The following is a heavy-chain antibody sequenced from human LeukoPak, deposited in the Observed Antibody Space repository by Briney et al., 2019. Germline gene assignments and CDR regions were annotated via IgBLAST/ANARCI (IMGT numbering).Heavy chain of an antibody. CDR3: AREYGDFDY. Sequence: PSETLSLTCIVSGGSITNYYWSWIRQPAGKGLQWIGRISSRGDTNYNPPLKSRVIMSVDTSKNQFSLKLHSLTAADTAVYYCAREYGDFDYWGRGTLVTVSS. V-gene: IGHV4-4*07. D-gene: IGHD4-17*01. CDR1: GGSITNYY. J-gene: IGHJ4*02. CDR2: ISSRGDT.